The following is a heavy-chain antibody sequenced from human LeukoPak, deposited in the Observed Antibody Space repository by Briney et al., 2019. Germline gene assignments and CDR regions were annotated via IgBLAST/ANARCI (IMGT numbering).Heavy chain of an antibody. D-gene: IGHD6-19*01. V-gene: IGHV3-23*01. Sequence: GGSLRLSCAASGFNFNTYALGWVRQAPGKGLEWVSAAGNNGIAYYADSVKGHFTISRDNSKNTLYLQVNSLRVEDTAMYYCXXXVTGSSGWATYFDYWGQGTLVTVSS. CDR1: GFNFNTYA. J-gene: IGHJ4*02. CDR3: XXXVTGSSGWATYFDY. CDR2: AGNNGIA.